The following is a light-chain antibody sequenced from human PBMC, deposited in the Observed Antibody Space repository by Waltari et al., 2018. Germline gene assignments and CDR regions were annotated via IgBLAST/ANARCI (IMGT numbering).Light chain of an antibody. CDR2: DFS. V-gene: IGLV2-11*01. CDR1: SYDVGGYNY. Sequence: QSALTQPRSVSGSPGQSVTISCTGTSYDVGGYNYVSWYQQYPGKAPKVMIYDFSKRPSGVTDRFSGSKSGNTASLTISGLQAEDEADYYCCSFAGTSWVFGGGTKVTVL. CDR3: CSFAGTSWV. J-gene: IGLJ3*02.